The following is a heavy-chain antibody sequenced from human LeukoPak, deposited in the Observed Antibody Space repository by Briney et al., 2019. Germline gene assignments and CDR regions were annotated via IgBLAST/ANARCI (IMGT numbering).Heavy chain of an antibody. J-gene: IGHJ4*02. Sequence: PSQTLSLTCTVSGDSISSGGYYWSWIRQPPGKGLEWIGYIYYSGSTYYNPSLKSRVTISVDTSKNQFSLKLSSVTAADTAVYYCARGFFGGGGYYFDYWGQGTLVTVSS. CDR1: GDSISSGGYY. V-gene: IGHV4-31*03. CDR3: ARGFFGGGGYYFDY. D-gene: IGHD3-10*01. CDR2: IYYSGST.